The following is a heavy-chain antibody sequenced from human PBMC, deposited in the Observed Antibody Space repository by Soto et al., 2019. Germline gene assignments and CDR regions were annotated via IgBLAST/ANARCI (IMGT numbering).Heavy chain of an antibody. CDR2: ISAYNGNT. V-gene: IGHV1-18*01. CDR3: ARGDTAMVPPVDY. CDR1: GYTFTSYG. J-gene: IGHJ4*02. D-gene: IGHD5-18*01. Sequence: QVQLVQSGAEVKKPGASVKVSCKASGYTFTSYGISWVRQAPGQGLEWMGWISAYNGNTNYAQKLQGRVIMTTDTSTSTADRELRSLRSDDTAVYYGARGDTAMVPPVDYWGQGTLVTVSS.